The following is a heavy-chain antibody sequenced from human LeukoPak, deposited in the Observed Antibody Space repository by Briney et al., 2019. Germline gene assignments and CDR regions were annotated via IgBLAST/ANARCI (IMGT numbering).Heavy chain of an antibody. CDR3: ARGKIWSPVYLSH. CDR2: IYHSGST. J-gene: IGHJ4*02. V-gene: IGHV4-30-2*01. CDR1: GGSISSGGYY. Sequence: SETLSLTCTVSGGSISSGGYYWSWIRQPPGKGLEWIGYIYHSGSTYYNPSLKSRVTISVDRSKNQFSLKLSSVTAADTAVYCCARGKIWSPVYLSHWGQGTLVTVSS. D-gene: IGHD3-10*01.